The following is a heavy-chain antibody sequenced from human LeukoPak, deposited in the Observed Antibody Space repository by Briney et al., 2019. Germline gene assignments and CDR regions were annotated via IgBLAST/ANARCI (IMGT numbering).Heavy chain of an antibody. CDR2: IYYSGST. V-gene: IGHV4-59*08. D-gene: IGHD2-2*01. CDR1: GGSITSYY. CDR3: ARARYCSSTSCYSGGWFDP. Sequence: SETLSLTCTVSGGSITSYYWSWIRQPPGKGLEWIGYIYYSGSTYYNPSLKSRVTISVDTSKNQFSLKLSSVTAADTAVYYCARARYCSSTSCYSGGWFDPWGQGTLVTVSS. J-gene: IGHJ5*02.